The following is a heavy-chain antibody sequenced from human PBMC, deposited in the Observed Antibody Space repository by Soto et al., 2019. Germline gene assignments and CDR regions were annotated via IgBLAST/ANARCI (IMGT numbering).Heavy chain of an antibody. J-gene: IGHJ4*02. CDR3: ARRDYTDTQLAFDS. V-gene: IGHV5-51*01. CDR2: IYPGASET. CDR1: GYSFTTYW. D-gene: IGHD3-3*01. Sequence: GESLKISCRGSGYSFTTYWIAWVRQMPGKGLEWMGIIYPGASETRYSPSFQGQVTISVDKSINTAYLQWSSLKASDTAMYYCARRDYTDTQLAFDSWGQGTLVTVSS.